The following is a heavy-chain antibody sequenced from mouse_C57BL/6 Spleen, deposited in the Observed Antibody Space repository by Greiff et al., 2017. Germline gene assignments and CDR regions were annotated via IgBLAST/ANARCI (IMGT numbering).Heavy chain of an antibody. V-gene: IGHV2-3*01. Sequence: QVPLKQSGPGLVAPSQSLSITCTVSGFSLTSYGVSWVRQPQGTGLEWLGVRWGDGSTNYHSALISRLSISKDNSKSQVFLQLNSLQTDDTATYYSAKRDSSGYNAMDYWGQGTSVTVSS. CDR3: AKRDSSGYNAMDY. CDR1: GFSLTSYG. J-gene: IGHJ4*01. CDR2: RWGDGST. D-gene: IGHD3-2*02.